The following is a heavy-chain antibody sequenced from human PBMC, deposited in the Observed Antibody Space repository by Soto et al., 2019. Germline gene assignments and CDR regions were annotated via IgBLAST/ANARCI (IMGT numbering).Heavy chain of an antibody. D-gene: IGHD6-19*01. CDR3: ARCCSSGYGNWVDP. CDR1: GSFINNYY. CDR2: IYSSGST. J-gene: IGHJ5*02. Sequence: PSETLSLTCSVSGSFINNYYWSWIRQPPGKGLEWIGYIYSSGSTNYNPSLKSRVTISVDTSKNQFSLKLSSVTAADTAAYYCARCCSSGYGNWVDPWGQGILVTVSS. V-gene: IGHV4-59*08.